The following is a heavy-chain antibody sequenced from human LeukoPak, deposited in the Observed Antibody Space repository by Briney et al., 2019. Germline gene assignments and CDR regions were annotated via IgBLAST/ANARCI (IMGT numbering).Heavy chain of an antibody. CDR3: VKITGFSSGWFEQMAFDY. CDR2: ISWDGGST. V-gene: IGHV3-43*01. D-gene: IGHD6-19*01. J-gene: IGHJ4*02. CDR1: GFTFDDYT. Sequence: PGGSLRLSCAASGFTFDDYTMHWVRQAPGKGLEWVSLISWDGGSTYYADSVKGRFAIARDNIKNSQYLQMNSLRTEDTAFYYCVKITGFSSGWFEQMAFDYWGQGTLVTVSS.